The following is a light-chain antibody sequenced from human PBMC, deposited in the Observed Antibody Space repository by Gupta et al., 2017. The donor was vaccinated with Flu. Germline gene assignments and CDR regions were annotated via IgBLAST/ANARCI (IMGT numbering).Light chain of an antibody. CDR3: RQKAFFPTT. V-gene: IGKV1-6*01. CDR2: AAS. CDR1: RDSGKD. J-gene: IGKJ1*01. Sequence: PSALAASVGDRVAITCRPGRDSGKDVGWYQQKPGKAPQLLIFAASRLQTGVPSRFSGSGVGSEFTLTIDNLQPEDFATYYCRQKAFFPTTFGQGTRVEVK.